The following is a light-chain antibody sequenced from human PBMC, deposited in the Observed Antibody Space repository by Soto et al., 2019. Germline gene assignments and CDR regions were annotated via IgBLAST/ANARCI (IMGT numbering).Light chain of an antibody. Sequence: DIQMTQSQSSLSASVGDRVTITCRASQSISSYLNWYQQKPGKAPKLLIYAASSLQSGVPSRFSGSGSGTDFTLTISSLQPEDFATYYCQQSYSTSVTFGQGTKVDIK. V-gene: IGKV1-39*01. CDR2: AAS. CDR1: QSISSY. J-gene: IGKJ1*01. CDR3: QQSYSTSVT.